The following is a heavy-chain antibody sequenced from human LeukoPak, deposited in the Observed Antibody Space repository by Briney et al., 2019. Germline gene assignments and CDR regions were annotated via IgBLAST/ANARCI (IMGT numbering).Heavy chain of an antibody. CDR2: IRRSSSYI. V-gene: IGHV3-21*01. D-gene: IGHD3-22*01. CDR1: GFIFSSYS. J-gene: IGHJ3*02. CDR3: ARTYYYDSSGYWGAFDI. Sequence: GGSLRLSCAASGFIFSSYSMNWVRQAPGKGLEWVSSIRRSSSYIYYADSVKGRFTISRDNAKNSLYLQMNSLRAEDTAVYYCARTYYYDSSGYWGAFDIWGQGTMVPVFS.